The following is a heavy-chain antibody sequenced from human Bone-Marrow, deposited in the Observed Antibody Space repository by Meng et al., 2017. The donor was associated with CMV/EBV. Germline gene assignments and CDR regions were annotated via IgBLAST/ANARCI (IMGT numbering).Heavy chain of an antibody. J-gene: IGHJ6*02. CDR2: INPSGGST. Sequence: ASVKVSCKASGYTFTSYYMHWVRQAPGQGLEWMGIINPSGGSTSYAQKFQGRVTMTRDESTSTAYMELSSLRSEDTAVYYCASQPTYYDFWSGYIGPNYYYYGMDVWGQGTTVTVSS. V-gene: IGHV1-46*01. D-gene: IGHD3-3*01. CDR3: ASQPTYYDFWSGYIGPNYYYYGMDV. CDR1: GYTFTSYY.